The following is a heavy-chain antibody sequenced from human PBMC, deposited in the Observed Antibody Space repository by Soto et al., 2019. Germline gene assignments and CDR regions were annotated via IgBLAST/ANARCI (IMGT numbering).Heavy chain of an antibody. CDR1: GVTFSFYS. D-gene: IGHD1-1*01. Sequence: GGSLRLSCAASGVTFSFYSMNWVRQAPGKGLEWISYITSTSSAINYADSVRGRFTISRDNAMRSLFLHMNSLRDEDTAVYYCARDGKGAAYTHGPYYFDYWGQGALVTVSS. J-gene: IGHJ4*02. CDR2: ITSTSSAI. CDR3: ARDGKGAAYTHGPYYFDY. V-gene: IGHV3-48*02.